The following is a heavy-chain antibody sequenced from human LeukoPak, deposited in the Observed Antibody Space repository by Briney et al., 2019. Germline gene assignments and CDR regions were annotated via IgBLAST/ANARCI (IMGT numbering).Heavy chain of an antibody. D-gene: IGHD4-17*01. CDR1: GYTFTVYY. V-gene: IGHV1-2*02. Sequence: ASVKVSCKASGYTFTVYYMHWVRQAPGQGLEWMGWINPNSGATNFAQKFQGRVTMTRDTSISTAYMELSRLRSDDTAVYYCARDTASPYYFDYWGQGTLVTVSS. CDR3: ARDTASPYYFDY. J-gene: IGHJ4*02. CDR2: INPNSGAT.